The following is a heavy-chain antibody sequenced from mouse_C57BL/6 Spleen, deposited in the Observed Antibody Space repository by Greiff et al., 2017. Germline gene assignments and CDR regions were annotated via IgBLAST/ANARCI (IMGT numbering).Heavy chain of an antibody. Sequence: EVKLVESGGGLVKPGGSLKLSCAASGFTFSDYGMHWVRQAPEKGLEWVAYISSGSSTIYYADTVKGRFTISRDNAKNTLFLQMTSLRSEDTAMYYCARGYYDYLYAMDDWGQGTSVTVSS. V-gene: IGHV5-17*01. D-gene: IGHD2-4*01. CDR3: ARGYYDYLYAMDD. CDR2: ISSGSSTI. CDR1: GFTFSDYG. J-gene: IGHJ4*01.